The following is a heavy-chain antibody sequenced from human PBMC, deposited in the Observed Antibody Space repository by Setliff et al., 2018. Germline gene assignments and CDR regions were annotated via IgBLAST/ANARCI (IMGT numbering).Heavy chain of an antibody. Sequence: ASVKVSCKASGYTFTGYYMHWVRQAPGQGLEWMGWINPNSGGANYAQKFQGRVTMTEDTSTDTAYMELSSLRSEDTAVYYCATSVSWIQLVLYPQGHPEPFDYWGQGTLVTVSS. J-gene: IGHJ4*02. CDR1: GYTFTGYY. D-gene: IGHD5-18*01. CDR2: INPNSGGA. V-gene: IGHV1-2*02. CDR3: ATSVSWIQLVLYPQGHPEPFDY.